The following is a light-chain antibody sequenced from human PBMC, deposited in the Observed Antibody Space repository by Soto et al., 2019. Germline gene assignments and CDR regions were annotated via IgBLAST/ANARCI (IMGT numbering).Light chain of an antibody. CDR3: QSYDSSLSGGV. CDR1: SSNIGAGYD. CDR2: GNS. Sequence: QSALTQPPSVSGAPGQRVTMSCTGSSSNIGAGYDVHWYQQLPGTAPKLLIYGNSNRPSGVPDRFSGSKSGTSASLAITGLQAEDEADYYCQSYDSSLSGGVFGGGTKLTVL. J-gene: IGLJ3*02. V-gene: IGLV1-40*01.